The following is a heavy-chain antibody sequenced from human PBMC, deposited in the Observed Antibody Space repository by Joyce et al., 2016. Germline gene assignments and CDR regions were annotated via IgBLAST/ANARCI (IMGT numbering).Heavy chain of an antibody. D-gene: IGHD3-22*01. CDR2: IGSKSYGGTT. CDR1: GLTFGDYF. V-gene: IGHV3-49*04. CDR3: VRPRGVVVITPAYFDS. Sequence: EVQLVESGGGLVQPGRSLRLSCTTSGLTFGDYFIGWVGKAPGGGLGLVGFIGSKSYGGTTRYAGYVKGRFTISRDDSRSLAYLQMNSLNTEDTALYYCVRPRGVVVITPAYFDSWGQGTLVTVSS. J-gene: IGHJ4*02.